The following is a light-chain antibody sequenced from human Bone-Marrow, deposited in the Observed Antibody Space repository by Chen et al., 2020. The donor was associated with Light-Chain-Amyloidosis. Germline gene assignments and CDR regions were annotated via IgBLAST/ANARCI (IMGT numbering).Light chain of an antibody. Sequence: SYVLTQPSSVSVAPGQTATIACGGNNIGSTSVHWYQQTPGQAPLLVVYDDIDRPSGIPEPLSGANSGNTATLTISRVEAGDEADYYCQVWDRSSDRPVFGGGTKLTVL. CDR1: NIGSTS. CDR2: DDI. CDR3: QVWDRSSDRPV. J-gene: IGLJ3*02. V-gene: IGLV3-21*02.